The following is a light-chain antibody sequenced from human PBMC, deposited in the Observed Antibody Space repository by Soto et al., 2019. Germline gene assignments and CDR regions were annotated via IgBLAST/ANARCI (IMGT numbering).Light chain of an antibody. Sequence: IQLSQSPSFLSASVGDRVTRTCRASQGISSYLAWYQQKPGKAPKLLIYAASTLQSGVPSRFSGSGSGTEFTLTISSLQPEDFATYYCQQLNSYPITFGQGTRLEIK. V-gene: IGKV1-9*01. CDR1: QGISSY. CDR2: AAS. CDR3: QQLNSYPIT. J-gene: IGKJ5*01.